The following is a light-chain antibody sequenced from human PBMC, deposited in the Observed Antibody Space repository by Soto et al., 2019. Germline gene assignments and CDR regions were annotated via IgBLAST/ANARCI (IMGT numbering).Light chain of an antibody. V-gene: IGKV3-11*01. CDR3: QQQSHWPPWT. Sequence: EVVLTQSPATLSLSPGERATLSCSASENVRTFVDWYQQKPGQAPRLLIYGASNRATGIPARFSGSGSGTDFTLTISNLEPEDFAVYYCQQQSHWPPWTFGQGTRVEIQ. CDR1: ENVRTF. J-gene: IGKJ1*01. CDR2: GAS.